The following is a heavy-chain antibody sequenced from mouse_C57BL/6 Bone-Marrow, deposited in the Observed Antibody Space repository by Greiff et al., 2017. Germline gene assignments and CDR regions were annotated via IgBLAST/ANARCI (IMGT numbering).Heavy chain of an antibody. V-gene: IGHV1-7*01. CDR1: GYTFTSYW. Sequence: VQLQQSGAELAKPGASVKLSCKASGYTFTSYWMHWVKQRPGQGLEWIGYINPSSGYTKYNQKFKDKATLTADKSSSTAYMQLSSLTYEASAFYYCASSPKGYFDYWGQGTTLTVSS. CDR3: ASSPKGYFDY. CDR2: INPSSGYT. J-gene: IGHJ2*01.